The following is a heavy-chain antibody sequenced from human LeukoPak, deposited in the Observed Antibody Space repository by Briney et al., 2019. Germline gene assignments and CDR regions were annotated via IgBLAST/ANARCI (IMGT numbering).Heavy chain of an antibody. V-gene: IGHV3-21*01. J-gene: IGHJ5*02. D-gene: IGHD3-10*01. CDR1: GFTFSSYS. CDR2: ISSSSSYI. CDR3: ARVPMVRGVIGNWFDP. Sequence: GGSLRLSCAASGFTFSSYSMNWVRQAPGKGLEWVSSISSSSSYIYYADSVKGRFTISRDNAKNSLYLQMNSPRAEDTAVYYCARVPMVRGVIGNWFDPWGQGTLVTVSS.